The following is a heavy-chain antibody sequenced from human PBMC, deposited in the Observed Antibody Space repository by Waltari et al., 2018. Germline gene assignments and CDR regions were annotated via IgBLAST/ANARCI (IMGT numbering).Heavy chain of an antibody. D-gene: IGHD3-22*01. CDR1: GGSIRSYY. CDR3: ARAEYYYDSSGSIDI. CDR2: IYYSGST. Sequence: QVQLQESGPGLVKPSETLSLTCTVPGGSIRSYYWSWIRQPPGKGLEWIGYIYYSGSTNYNPSLKSRVTISVDTSKNQFSLKLSSVTAADTAVYYCARAEYYYDSSGSIDIWGQGTMVTVSS. J-gene: IGHJ3*02. V-gene: IGHV4-59*01.